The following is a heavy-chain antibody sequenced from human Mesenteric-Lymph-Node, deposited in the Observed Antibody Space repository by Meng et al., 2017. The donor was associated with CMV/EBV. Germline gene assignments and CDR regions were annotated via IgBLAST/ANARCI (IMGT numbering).Heavy chain of an antibody. J-gene: IGHJ4*02. CDR1: GYTFIDYY. CDR2: INPKTGGR. D-gene: IGHD3-9*01. V-gene: IGHV1-2*06. Sequence: QVQLVQSGAEVKKPGASVRGSCKASGYTFIDYYINWVRQAPGQGLEWMGRINPKTGGRSYAQNFQGRVTMTRDTSINTAYMEVNRLNSDDTAMYYCARDRDTDWYSPFDYWGPGTLVTVSS. CDR3: ARDRDTDWYSPFDY.